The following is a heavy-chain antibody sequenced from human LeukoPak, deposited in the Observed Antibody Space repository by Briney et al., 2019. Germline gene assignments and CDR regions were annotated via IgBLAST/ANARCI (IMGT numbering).Heavy chain of an antibody. V-gene: IGHV3-21*01. D-gene: IGHD1-26*01. Sequence: GRSLRLSCAASGLTFSSNGMHWVRQAPGKGLEWVSSISSSGTYIYYADSMKGRFTISRDNAKNSLYLQMDSLRAEDTAVYYCARPRGWERRWYFDLWGRGTLVTVSS. CDR2: ISSSGTYI. CDR3: ARPRGWERRWYFDL. J-gene: IGHJ2*01. CDR1: GLTFSSNG.